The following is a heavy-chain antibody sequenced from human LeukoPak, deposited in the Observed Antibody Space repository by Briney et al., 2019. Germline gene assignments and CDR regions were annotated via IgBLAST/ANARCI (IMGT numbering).Heavy chain of an antibody. V-gene: IGHV4-4*02. CDR1: GVSISSSNW. D-gene: IGHD3-3*01. Sequence: SETLSLTCAVSGVSISSSNWWSWVRQPPGKGLEWIGEIYHSGSTNYNPSLKSRVTISVDKSKNQFSLKLSSVTAADTAVYYCARSYYDFWSGPDYWGQGTLVTVSS. J-gene: IGHJ4*02. CDR3: ARSYYDFWSGPDY. CDR2: IYHSGST.